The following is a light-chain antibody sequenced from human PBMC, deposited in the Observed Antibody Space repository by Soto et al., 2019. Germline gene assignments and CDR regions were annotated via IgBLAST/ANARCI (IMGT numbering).Light chain of an antibody. Sequence: DIQMTQSPSSLSASIGDRVTITCRASQSIYFYLNWYQQKPGKAPNLLIYAAFTLESGVPSRFSGSGSGTDFTLTISSLQLEDFATYYCQQNYSTPLAFGGGTKVDNK. CDR2: AAF. CDR1: QSIYFY. V-gene: IGKV1-39*01. CDR3: QQNYSTPLA. J-gene: IGKJ4*01.